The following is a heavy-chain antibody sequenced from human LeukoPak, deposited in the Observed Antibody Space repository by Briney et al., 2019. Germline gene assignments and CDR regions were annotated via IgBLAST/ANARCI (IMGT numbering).Heavy chain of an antibody. V-gene: IGHV4-34*01. J-gene: IGHJ4*02. Sequence: PSETLSLTCAVYGGSFSGYYWSWIRQPPGKGLEWIGEINHSGSTNYNPSLKSRVTISVDTSKNQFSLKLSSVTAADTGVYYCARGGGQQLATFDYWGQGTLVTVSS. D-gene: IGHD6-13*01. CDR1: GGSFSGYY. CDR3: ARGGGQQLATFDY. CDR2: INHSGST.